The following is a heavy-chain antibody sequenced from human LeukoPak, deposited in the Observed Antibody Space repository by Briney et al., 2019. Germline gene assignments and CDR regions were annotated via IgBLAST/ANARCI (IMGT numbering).Heavy chain of an antibody. D-gene: IGHD3-16*01. J-gene: IGHJ4*02. CDR3: ARDEFGTYGYFDY. CDR1: GYTFTNYY. Sequence: ASVRVSCKASGYTFTNYYMHWVRQAPGQGLEWMGIINPSGGSTSYAQKFQGRVTMTRDTSTSTVYMELSSLRSEDTAVYYCARDEFGTYGYFDYWGQGTLVTVSS. CDR2: INPSGGST. V-gene: IGHV1-46*01.